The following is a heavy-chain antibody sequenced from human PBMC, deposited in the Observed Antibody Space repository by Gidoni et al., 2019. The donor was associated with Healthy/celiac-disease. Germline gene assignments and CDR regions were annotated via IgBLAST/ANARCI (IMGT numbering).Heavy chain of an antibody. D-gene: IGHD4-17*01. CDR3: ARHDSPDYGDYGPPDY. CDR1: GYSCTIYW. V-gene: IGHV5-51*01. Sequence: EVQLMQSGAEVKKPGESLKISCKGSGYSCTIYWIGWVRPLPGKGLEWMGIIYPGDSDTRYSPSFQGQVTISADKSISTAYLQWSSLKASDTAMYYCARHDSPDYGDYGPPDYWGQGTLVTVSS. CDR2: IYPGDSDT. J-gene: IGHJ4*02.